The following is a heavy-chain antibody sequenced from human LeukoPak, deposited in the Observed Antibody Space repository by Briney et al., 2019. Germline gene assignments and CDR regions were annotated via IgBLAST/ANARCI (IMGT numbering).Heavy chain of an antibody. CDR1: GYTFTGYY. J-gene: IGHJ1*01. CDR2: INPNSGGT. V-gene: IGHV1-2*02. CDR3: ARASGMRGYCSGGSCLGYFQH. Sequence: ASVKVSFKASGYTFTGYYMHWVRQAPGQGLEWMGWINPNSGGTNYAQKFQGRVTMTRDTSISTAYMELSRLRSDDTAVYYCARASGMRGYCSGGSCLGYFQHWGQGTLVTVSS. D-gene: IGHD2-15*01.